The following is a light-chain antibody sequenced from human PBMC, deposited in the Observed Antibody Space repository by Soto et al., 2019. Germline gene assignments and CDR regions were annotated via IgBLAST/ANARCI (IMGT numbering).Light chain of an antibody. Sequence: DIQMTQSPSTLSASVGDRVTITCRASPGISNYLAWYQQKPGKAPKLLIFAASTLQSGVPSRFSGSGSGTEFTLTISSLQPDDFATYYCQQFNSYSLTFGGGTKGDIK. CDR3: QQFNSYSLT. CDR1: PGISNY. CDR2: AAS. V-gene: IGKV1-9*01. J-gene: IGKJ4*01.